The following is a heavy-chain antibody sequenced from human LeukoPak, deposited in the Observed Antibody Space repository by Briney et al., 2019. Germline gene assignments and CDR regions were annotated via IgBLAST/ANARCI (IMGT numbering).Heavy chain of an antibody. V-gene: IGHV4-61*02. D-gene: IGHD3-10*01. CDR2: IYTSGST. J-gene: IGHJ6*03. CDR3: AREGEYGSGYSYYYYMDV. Sequence: SETLSLTCTVSGGSISSASYYWSWIRQPAGKGLEWIGRIYTSGSTNYNPSLKSRVTISVDTSKNQFSLKLSSVTAADTAVYYCAREGEYGSGYSYYYYMDVWDKGTTVTISS. CDR1: GGSISSASYY.